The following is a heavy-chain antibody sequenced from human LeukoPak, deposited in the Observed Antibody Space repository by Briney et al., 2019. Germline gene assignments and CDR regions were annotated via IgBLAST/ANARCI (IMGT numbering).Heavy chain of an antibody. V-gene: IGHV1-69*13. CDR2: IIPIFGTA. D-gene: IGHD1-1*01. J-gene: IGHJ4*02. CDR1: GGTFSSYA. Sequence: SVKVSCKASGGTFSSYAISWVRQAPGQGLEWMGGIIPIFGTANYARKFQGRVTITADGSTSTAYMELSSLRSEDTAVYYCARETTGVEGIWGYYFDYWGQGTLVTVSS. CDR3: ARETTGVEGIWGYYFDY.